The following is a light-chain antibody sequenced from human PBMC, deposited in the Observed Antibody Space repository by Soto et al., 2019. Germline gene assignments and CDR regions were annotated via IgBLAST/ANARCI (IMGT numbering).Light chain of an antibody. V-gene: IGKV3-15*01. CDR2: GAS. CDR3: QQYNNWPRT. J-gene: IGKJ1*01. CDR1: QGVSSSY. Sequence: EIVVTQSPGTLSLSPGERATLSCRASQGVSSSYLAGYQQKPGQATRILIYGASTRATGIPARFSGSGYGTEFTLTINSLQSEDFAVYYCQQYNNWPRTFGKGTKVDI.